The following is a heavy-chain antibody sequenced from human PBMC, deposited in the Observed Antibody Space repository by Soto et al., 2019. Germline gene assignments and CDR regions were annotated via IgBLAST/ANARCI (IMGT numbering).Heavy chain of an antibody. D-gene: IGHD6-13*01. V-gene: IGHV3-7*05. J-gene: IGHJ3*02. Sequence: EVQLEESGGDLVQPGGSLRLSCAASGFTLSAYWMTWVRQAPGKGLEWVANINRDGSKKSYLDSVRGRFTISRDNVGNSLYLQMDSLRAADTALYYCARDVSPGSSSLYLDAFDIWGQGTMVTVFS. CDR1: GFTLSAYW. CDR3: ARDVSPGSSSLYLDAFDI. CDR2: INRDGSKK.